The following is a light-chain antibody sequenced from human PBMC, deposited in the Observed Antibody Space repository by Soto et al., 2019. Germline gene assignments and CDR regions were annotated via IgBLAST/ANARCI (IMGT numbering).Light chain of an antibody. CDR2: DAS. V-gene: IGKV1-5*01. CDR3: QQYNSYSGT. Sequence: DLQMTQSTSTLSASVGDRVTITYRASQSISSWLAWYQQKPGKAPKLLIYDASSLESGVPSRFSGSGSGTEFTLTISSLQPDDFATYYCQQYNSYSGTFGQGTKADI. J-gene: IGKJ1*01. CDR1: QSISSW.